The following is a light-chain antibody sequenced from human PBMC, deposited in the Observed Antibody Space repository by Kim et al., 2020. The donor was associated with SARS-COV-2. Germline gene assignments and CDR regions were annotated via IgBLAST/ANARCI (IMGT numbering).Light chain of an antibody. CDR2: EDN. Sequence: GKTVTSSCTRSGGGLASNYVQWYQQRLGSAPTTVIYEDNQRPSGVPDRFSGSIDSSSNSASLTISGLKTEDEADYYCQSYDSSNQVFGGGTQLTVL. V-gene: IGLV6-57*03. CDR1: GGGLASNY. CDR3: QSYDSSNQV. J-gene: IGLJ3*02.